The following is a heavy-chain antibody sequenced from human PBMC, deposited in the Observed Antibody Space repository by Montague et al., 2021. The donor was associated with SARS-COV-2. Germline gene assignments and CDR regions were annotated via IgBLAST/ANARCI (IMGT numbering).Heavy chain of an antibody. CDR1: GGSISSSNW. CDR2: IYHSGSN. Sequence: SETLSLTCAVSGGSISSSNWWSWVRQPPGKGLEWIGEIYHSGSNNYNPSLKSRVTISVDKSKNQFSLKLSSVTAADTAVYYCARAPTIFGVVITNFDYWGQGTLVTVSS. CDR3: ARAPTIFGVVITNFDY. V-gene: IGHV4-4*02. J-gene: IGHJ4*02. D-gene: IGHD3-3*01.